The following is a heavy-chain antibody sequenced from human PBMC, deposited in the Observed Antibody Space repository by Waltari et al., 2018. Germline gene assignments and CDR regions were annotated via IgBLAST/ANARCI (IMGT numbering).Heavy chain of an antibody. Sequence: QVQLQQWGAGLLKPSETLSLTCAVYGGSFSGYYWSWIRQPPGKGREWIGEINHSGSTNYNPSLKSRVTISVDTSKNQFSLKLSSVTAADTAVYYCARGGRSSARSLDVWGKGTTVTVSS. CDR3: ARGGRSSARSLDV. D-gene: IGHD2-15*01. CDR1: GGSFSGYY. V-gene: IGHV4-34*01. CDR2: INHSGST. J-gene: IGHJ6*04.